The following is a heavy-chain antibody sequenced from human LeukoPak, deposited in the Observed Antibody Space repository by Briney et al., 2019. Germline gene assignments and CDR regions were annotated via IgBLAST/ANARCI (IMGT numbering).Heavy chain of an antibody. CDR2: ISSSSSYI. CDR1: GFTFSTYS. CDR3: ARERRVGGFDY. D-gene: IGHD1-26*01. V-gene: IGHV3-21*01. J-gene: IGHJ4*02. Sequence: GGSLRLSCAASGFTFSTYSMNWVRQAPGKGLEWVSYISSSSSYIYYADSVKGRFTISRDNAKNSLYLQMNSLRAEDTAVYYCARERRVGGFDYWGQGTLVTVPS.